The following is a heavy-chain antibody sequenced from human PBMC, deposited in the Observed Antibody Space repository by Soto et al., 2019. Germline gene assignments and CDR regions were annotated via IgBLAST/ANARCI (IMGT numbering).Heavy chain of an antibody. D-gene: IGHD2-21*02. J-gene: IGHJ2*01. CDR3: ARGTYCGGDCYWYFDL. Sequence: QVQLQESGPGLVKPSQTLSLTCTVSGGSITSGGYYWTWIRQHPGKGLEWIGYIYYSGSTYYNPSLKSRVTISVDTSKNQFSLKLSSVTAADTAVYYCARGTYCGGDCYWYFDLWAVAPWSLSPQ. CDR1: GGSITSGGYY. CDR2: IYYSGST. V-gene: IGHV4-31*03.